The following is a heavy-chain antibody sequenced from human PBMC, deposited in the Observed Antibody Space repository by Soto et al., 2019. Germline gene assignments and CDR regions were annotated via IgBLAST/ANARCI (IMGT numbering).Heavy chain of an antibody. CDR1: GGSISSSSYY. J-gene: IGHJ6*03. CDR3: ARHGIPLKPHYDFWSGSLSPDYYMDV. D-gene: IGHD3-3*01. Sequence: PSETLSLTRPVAGGSISSSSYYWGWIRQPPGKGLEWIGSIYYSGSTYYNPSLKSRVTISVDTSKNQFSLKLSSVTAADTAVYYCARHGIPLKPHYDFWSGSLSPDYYMDVWGKGTTVTVSS. CDR2: IYYSGST. V-gene: IGHV4-39*01.